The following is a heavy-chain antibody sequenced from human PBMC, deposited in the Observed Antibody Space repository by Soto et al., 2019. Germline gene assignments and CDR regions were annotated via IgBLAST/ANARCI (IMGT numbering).Heavy chain of an antibody. V-gene: IGHV4-34*01. CDR3: ARGTCCGIACYGWAHYYMDV. D-gene: IGHD2-2*01. J-gene: IGHJ6*03. CDR1: GGSFSGHH. Sequence: NPSETLSLTCDVTGGSFSGHHCSWVRQPPGKGQERIGEINDSENTHYNPTLSSRVSIVLDTSKSQTSLKLSSVTAADTAIYFCARGTCCGIACYGWAHYYMDVWGKGTTVTVSS. CDR2: INDSENT.